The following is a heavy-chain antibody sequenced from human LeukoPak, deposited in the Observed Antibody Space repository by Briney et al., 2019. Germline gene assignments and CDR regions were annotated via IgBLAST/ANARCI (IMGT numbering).Heavy chain of an antibody. CDR2: IYYSGSI. V-gene: IGHV4-59*01. CDR3: ARGGYYDKEAFDM. J-gene: IGHJ3*02. Sequence: SETLSLTCTVSGGSISSYYWSWIRQPPGKGLEWINYIYYSGSINYHPSLKSRVTISVDTSKNQFSLKLNSVTAADSAVYHCARGGYYDKEAFDMWGQGTMVTAAS. CDR1: GGSISSYY. D-gene: IGHD3-22*01.